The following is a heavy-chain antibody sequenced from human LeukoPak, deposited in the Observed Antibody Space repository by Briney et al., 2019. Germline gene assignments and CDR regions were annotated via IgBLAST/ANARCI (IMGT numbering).Heavy chain of an antibody. J-gene: IGHJ4*02. D-gene: IGHD6-19*01. V-gene: IGHV1-24*01. CDR1: GYTFTGYY. CDR3: ATGYSSGWQTQFFDY. CDR2: FDPEDGET. Sequence: ASVKVSCKASGYTFTGYYMHWVRQAPGKGLEWMGGFDPEDGETIYAQKFQGRVTMTEDTSTDTAYMELSSLRSEDTAVYYCATGYSSGWQTQFFDYWGQGTLVTVSS.